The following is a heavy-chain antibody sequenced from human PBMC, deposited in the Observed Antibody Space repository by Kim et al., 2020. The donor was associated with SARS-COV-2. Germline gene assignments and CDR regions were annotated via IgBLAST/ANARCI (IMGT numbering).Heavy chain of an antibody. J-gene: IGHJ1*01. Sequence: YVESGKGRFTISRDNSKNTLYLQMSSLRAEDTALYYCATWNANSWYQYFQHWGQGALVTVSS. D-gene: IGHD6-13*01. V-gene: IGHV3-23*01. CDR3: ATWNANSWYQYFQH.